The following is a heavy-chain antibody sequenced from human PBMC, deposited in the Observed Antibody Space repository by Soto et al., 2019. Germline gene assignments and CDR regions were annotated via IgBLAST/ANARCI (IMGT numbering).Heavy chain of an antibody. CDR3: ARVVPGAEAWFGP. J-gene: IGHJ5*02. Sequence: EASVKVSCKTSGYTFSNYGITWVRQAPGQPLEWLGWISLYSDGTSYAQKFRGRVSMTTDTSTTTAYMELRSLRSDDTAVYYCARVVPGAEAWFGPWGQGTLVTVSS. V-gene: IGHV1-18*01. CDR1: GYTFSNYG. CDR2: ISLYSDGT.